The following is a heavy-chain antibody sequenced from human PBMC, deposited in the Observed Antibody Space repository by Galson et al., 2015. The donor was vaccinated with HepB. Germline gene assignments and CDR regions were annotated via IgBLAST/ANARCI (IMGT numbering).Heavy chain of an antibody. CDR3: ARIRECTPYYYYGMDV. CDR1: GFSLSTSGMC. D-gene: IGHD2-2*01. V-gene: IGHV2-70*01. CDR2: IDWDDDK. J-gene: IGHJ6*02. Sequence: PALVKPTQTLTLTCTFSGFSLSTSGMCVSWIRQPPGKALEWLALIDWDDDKYYSTSLKTRLTISKDTSKNQVVLTMTNMDPVDTATYYCARIRECTPYYYYGMDVWGQGTTVTVSS.